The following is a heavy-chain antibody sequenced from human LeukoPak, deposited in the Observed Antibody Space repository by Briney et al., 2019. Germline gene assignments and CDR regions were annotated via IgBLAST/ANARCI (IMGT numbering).Heavy chain of an antibody. J-gene: IGHJ4*02. CDR1: GYTFTGYY. CDR3: ARDGTWYYYGSGSPPLFDY. CDR2: INPSSGGT. Sequence: GASVKVSCKASGYTFTGYYMHWVRQAPGQGLEWMGWINPSSGGTNYAQKFQGRVTMTRDTSISTAYMELSRLRSDDTAVYYCARDGTWYYYGSGSPPLFDYWGQGTLVTVSS. D-gene: IGHD3-10*01. V-gene: IGHV1-2*02.